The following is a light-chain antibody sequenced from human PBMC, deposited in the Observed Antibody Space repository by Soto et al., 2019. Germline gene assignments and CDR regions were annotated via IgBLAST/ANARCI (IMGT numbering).Light chain of an antibody. Sequence: EIVSTQSPGTLSLSPGERATLSCRASHSFSNKYLAWYQQIPGQAPRLLIYGVSSRATGIPDRFSGSGSGTDFTLTISRLEPEDSAVYYCQQYGSSPTFGQGTKVDIK. CDR3: QQYGSSPT. CDR2: GVS. V-gene: IGKV3-20*01. J-gene: IGKJ1*01. CDR1: HSFSNKY.